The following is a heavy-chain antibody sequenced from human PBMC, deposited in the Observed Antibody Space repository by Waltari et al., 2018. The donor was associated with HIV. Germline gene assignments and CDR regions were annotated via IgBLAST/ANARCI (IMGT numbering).Heavy chain of an antibody. D-gene: IGHD3-3*01. Sequence: QVQHVQSGAEVKKPGASVKVSCKASGYTFTSYAIHWVRQAPGQGLEWMGWINLGNGNTKYSQKLQGRVTITRDTSANTAYMELSSLRSEDTAVYYCAREHDYWSHYSYDYWGQGTLVTVSS. V-gene: IGHV1-3*01. CDR2: INLGNGNT. J-gene: IGHJ4*02. CDR1: GYTFTSYA. CDR3: AREHDYWSHYSYDY.